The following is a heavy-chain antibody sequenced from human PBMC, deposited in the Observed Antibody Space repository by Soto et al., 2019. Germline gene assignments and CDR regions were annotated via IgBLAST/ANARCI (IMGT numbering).Heavy chain of an antibody. CDR2: IYYSGST. J-gene: IGHJ4*02. V-gene: IGHV4-39*02. CDR1: GGSISSSSYY. CDR3: ARDSRFGELYFDY. D-gene: IGHD3-10*01. Sequence: SETLSLTCTVSGGSISSSSYYWGWIRQPPGKGLEWIGSIYYSGSTYHNPSLKSRVTISVDTSKNQFSLKLSSVTAADTAVYYCARDSRFGELYFDYWGQGTLVTVS.